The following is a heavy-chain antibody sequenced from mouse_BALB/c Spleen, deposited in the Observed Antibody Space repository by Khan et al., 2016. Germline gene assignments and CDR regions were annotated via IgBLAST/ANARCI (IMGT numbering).Heavy chain of an antibody. D-gene: IGHD2-4*01. J-gene: IGHJ3*01. Sequence: VQLQESGPGLVAPSQSLSITCTVSGFSLTGFSVNWVRQPPGKGLEWLGVIWGDGSTDYNSDLKSRLSFSKDDSKSQVFLKMNSLQTDDTARYFCASYYDYDGGFAYWGQGTLVTVSA. V-gene: IGHV2-6-7*01. CDR2: IWGDGST. CDR3: ASYYDYDGGFAY. CDR1: GFSLTGFS.